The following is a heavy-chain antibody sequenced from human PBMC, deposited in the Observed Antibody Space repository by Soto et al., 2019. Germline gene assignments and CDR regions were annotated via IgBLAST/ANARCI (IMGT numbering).Heavy chain of an antibody. Sequence: QVQLVQSGAEVKKPGSSVKVSCKASGGTFSSYAISWVRQAPGQGLEWMGGIIPIFGTANYAQKFQGRVTITADESTSTAYMELSSLRSDDTAVYYCARGHIVVLVAASYYYGMDVWGQATTVTVSS. CDR1: GGTFSSYA. V-gene: IGHV1-69*01. CDR3: ARGHIVVLVAASYYYGMDV. J-gene: IGHJ6*02. CDR2: IIPIFGTA. D-gene: IGHD2-15*01.